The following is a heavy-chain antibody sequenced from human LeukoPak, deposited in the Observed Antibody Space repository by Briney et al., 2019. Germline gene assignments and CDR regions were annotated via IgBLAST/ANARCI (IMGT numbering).Heavy chain of an antibody. D-gene: IGHD5-24*01. CDR1: GFIFNNYW. CDR2: IKQDGSEK. J-gene: IGHJ6*02. CDR3: ARDMRSGRWLHTTYYGMDV. Sequence: GGSLRLSCAASGFIFNNYWISWVRQAPGEGLEWVANIKQDGSEKYYVDSVKGRFTISRDNAKNSLYLQMNSLRAEDTAVYYCARDMRSGRWLHTTYYGMDVWGQGTTVTVSS. V-gene: IGHV3-7*01.